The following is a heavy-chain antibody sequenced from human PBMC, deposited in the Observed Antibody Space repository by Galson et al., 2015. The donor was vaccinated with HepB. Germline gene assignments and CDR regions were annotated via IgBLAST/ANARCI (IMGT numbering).Heavy chain of an antibody. CDR1: GFTFSSYG. V-gene: IGHV3-33*06. D-gene: IGHD2-2*01. J-gene: IGHJ4*02. Sequence: SLRLSCAASGFTFSSYGMHWVRQAPGKGLEWVAVIWYDGSNKYYADSVKGRFTISRDNSKNTLYLQMNSLRAEDTAVYYCAKDQRAVKVVPAAPDYWGQGTLVTVSS. CDR3: AKDQRAVKVVPAAPDY. CDR2: IWYDGSNK.